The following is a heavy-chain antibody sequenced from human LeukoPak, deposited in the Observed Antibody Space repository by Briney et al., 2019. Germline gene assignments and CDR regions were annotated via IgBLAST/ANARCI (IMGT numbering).Heavy chain of an antibody. CDR3: AKDALSGWYGYSDY. CDR2: ISGSGSST. Sequence: GRSLRLSCAASGFSFNTYGMHWVRQAPGKGLEWVSSISGSGSSTYYADSVKGRFTISRDNSKNTLFLQMNSLRAEDTAVYYCAKDALSGWYGYSDYWGQGTLVTVSS. D-gene: IGHD6-19*01. CDR1: GFSFNTYG. V-gene: IGHV3-23*01. J-gene: IGHJ4*02.